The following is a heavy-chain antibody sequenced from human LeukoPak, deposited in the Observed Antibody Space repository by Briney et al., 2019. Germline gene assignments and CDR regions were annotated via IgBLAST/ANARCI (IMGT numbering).Heavy chain of an antibody. CDR3: APSVSIAAAFDY. Sequence: SGPTLVNPTQTLTLTCTFSGFSLSTSGVGVSWIRQPPGKALEWLALIYWNDDKRYSPSLKSRLTITKDTSKNQMVLTMTNMDPVDTATYYCAPSVSIAAAFDYWGQGTLVTVSS. CDR2: IYWNDDK. CDR1: GFSLSTSGVG. D-gene: IGHD6-13*01. V-gene: IGHV2-5*01. J-gene: IGHJ4*02.